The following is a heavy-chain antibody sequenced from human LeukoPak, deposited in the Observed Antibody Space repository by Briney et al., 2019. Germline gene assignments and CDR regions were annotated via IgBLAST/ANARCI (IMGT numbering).Heavy chain of an antibody. D-gene: IGHD3-22*01. Sequence: SQTLSLTCTVSGGSISSGGYYWSWIRQHPGKGLEWIGYIYTSGSTNYNPSLKSRVTMSVDTSKNQFSLKLSSVTAADTAVYYCAISYYYDSSGYYLDYWGQGTLVTVSS. CDR2: IYTSGST. CDR3: AISYYYDSSGYYLDY. CDR1: GGSISSGGYY. V-gene: IGHV4-31*03. J-gene: IGHJ4*02.